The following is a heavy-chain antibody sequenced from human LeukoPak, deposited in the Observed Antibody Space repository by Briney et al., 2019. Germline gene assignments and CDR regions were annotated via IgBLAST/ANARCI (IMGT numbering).Heavy chain of an antibody. D-gene: IGHD5-18*01. CDR2: ISSSGRMI. J-gene: IGHJ4*02. V-gene: IGHV3-48*03. CDR3: ARVDSYGPTFDY. CDR1: GFTFSSYE. Sequence: GGSLRLSCAASGFTFSSYEMNWVRQAPGEGLEWVSYISSSGRMIHYADSVKGRFTISRDNAKNTLYLQMNSLRADDTAVYYCARVDSYGPTFDYWGQGTLLTVSS.